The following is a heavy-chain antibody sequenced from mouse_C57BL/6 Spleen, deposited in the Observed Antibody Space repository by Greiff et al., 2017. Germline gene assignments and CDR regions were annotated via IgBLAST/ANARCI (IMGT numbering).Heavy chain of an antibody. Sequence: EVKLMESGGGLVKPGGSLKLSCAASGFTFSSYTMSWVRQTPEKRLEWVATISGGGGNTYYPDSVKGRFTISRDNAKNTLYLQMSSLRSEDTALYYCARHPDSSGYVGYFDYWGQGTTLTVSS. J-gene: IGHJ2*01. CDR1: GFTFSSYT. CDR2: ISGGGGNT. V-gene: IGHV5-9*01. CDR3: ARHPDSSGYVGYFDY. D-gene: IGHD3-2*02.